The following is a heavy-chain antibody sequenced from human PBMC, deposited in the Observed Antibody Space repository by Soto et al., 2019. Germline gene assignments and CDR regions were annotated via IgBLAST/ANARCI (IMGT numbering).Heavy chain of an antibody. CDR3: VRDRGTGTWYFDY. CDR2: VWYDGSKK. D-gene: IGHD1-7*01. CDR1: GFTFRSYA. V-gene: IGHV3-33*01. J-gene: IGHJ4*02. Sequence: PGGSLRLSCAASGFTFRSYAINWVRQSPGKGLEWVAVVWYDGSKKYYSDSVRGRFSISRDNSKNTVNLQMSSLRVEDTAVYYCVRDRGTGTWYFDYWGQGILVTVSS.